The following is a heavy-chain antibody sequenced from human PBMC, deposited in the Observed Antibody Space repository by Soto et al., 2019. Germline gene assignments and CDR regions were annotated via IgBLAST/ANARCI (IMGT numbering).Heavy chain of an antibody. D-gene: IGHD4-17*01. V-gene: IGHV1-69*12. CDR2: IIPIFGTA. Sequence: QVQLVQSGAEVKKPGSSVKVSCKASGGTFSSYAISWVRQAPGQGLEWMGGIIPIFGTANYAQKFQGRVTITAAECTSTAYMELTSPRSDDTAAYYCARDVPYGDYGGYFDYWGPGTPVTVSS. CDR1: GGTFSSYA. CDR3: ARDVPYGDYGGYFDY. J-gene: IGHJ4*02.